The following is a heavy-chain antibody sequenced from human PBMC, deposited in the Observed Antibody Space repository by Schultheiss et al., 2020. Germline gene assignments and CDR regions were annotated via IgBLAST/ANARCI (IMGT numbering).Heavy chain of an antibody. CDR2: IYHSGST. CDR1: GGSISSSSYY. D-gene: IGHD3-9*01. V-gene: IGHV4-39*07. Sequence: SQTLSLTCTVSGGSISSSSYYWGWIRQPPGKGLEWVGEIYHSGSTNYNPSLKSRVTISVDKSKNQFSLRMSSVTAADTAVYYCARSPPVLRYFGRMDVWGQGTTVTVSS. J-gene: IGHJ6*02. CDR3: ARSPPVLRYFGRMDV.